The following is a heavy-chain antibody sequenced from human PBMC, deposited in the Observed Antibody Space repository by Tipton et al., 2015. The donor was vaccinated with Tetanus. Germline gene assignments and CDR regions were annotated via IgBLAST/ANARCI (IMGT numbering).Heavy chain of an antibody. CDR2: IKHDGSEN. D-gene: IGHD1/OR15-1a*01. Sequence: SLRLSCAASGFTFSAYWMTWVRQAPGKGLEWVANIKHDGSENYYVDSVKGRFTIPRDNAKNSLYLQMNSLRAEDTAVYYCARDPTRRFGYWGPGTLVTVSS. CDR3: ARDPTRRFGY. CDR1: GFTFSAYW. J-gene: IGHJ4*02. V-gene: IGHV3-7*01.